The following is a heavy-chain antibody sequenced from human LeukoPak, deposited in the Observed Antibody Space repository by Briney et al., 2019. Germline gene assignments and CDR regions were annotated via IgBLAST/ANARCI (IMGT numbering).Heavy chain of an antibody. J-gene: IGHJ4*02. Sequence: ASVKVSCKASGYIFISYAIHWVRQAPGQRLEWMGWINAGNGNTKYSLRFQGRVALTRDTSATTAYMELSSLKSEDTAVYYCASLDWGVSDFDYWGQGTLVTVSS. CDR1: GYIFISYA. CDR2: INAGNGNT. CDR3: ASLDWGVSDFDY. V-gene: IGHV1-3*01. D-gene: IGHD7-27*01.